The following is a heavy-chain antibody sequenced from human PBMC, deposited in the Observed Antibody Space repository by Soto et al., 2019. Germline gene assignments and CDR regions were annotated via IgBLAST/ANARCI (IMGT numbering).Heavy chain of an antibody. D-gene: IGHD3-22*01. J-gene: IGHJ3*02. CDR3: ARQGISDNFDI. V-gene: IGHV4-39*01. Sequence: SETLSLTCTVSGDSMSSPSKYWGWIRQPPGKGLEWIGSIYYSGDTYYNPSLKSRVTMSVDTSKRQLYLKLSSVTAADTAVYYCARQGISDNFDIWGQGTMVT. CDR1: GDSMSSPSKY. CDR2: IYYSGDT.